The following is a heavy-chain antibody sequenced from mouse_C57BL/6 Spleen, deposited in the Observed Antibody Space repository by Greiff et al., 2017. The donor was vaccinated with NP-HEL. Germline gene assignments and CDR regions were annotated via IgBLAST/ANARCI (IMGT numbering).Heavy chain of an antibody. CDR2: IYPSDSAT. CDR1: GYTFTSYW. CDR3: ARGGYDGYYGLAY. V-gene: IGHV1-52*01. Sequence: VQLQQPGAELVRPGSSVKLSCKASGYTFTSYWMHWVKQRPIQGLEWIGNIYPSDSATHYNQKFKDKATLTVDKSSSTAYMQLSSLTSEDSAVYYCARGGYDGYYGLAYWGQGTLVTVSA. D-gene: IGHD2-3*01. J-gene: IGHJ3*01.